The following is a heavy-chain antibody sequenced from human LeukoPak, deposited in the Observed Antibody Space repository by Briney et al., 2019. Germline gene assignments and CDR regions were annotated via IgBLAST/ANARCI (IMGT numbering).Heavy chain of an antibody. CDR2: IYYSGST. J-gene: IGHJ3*02. Sequence: SETLSLTCTVSGGSISSSSYYWGWIRLPPGKGLEWIGSIYYSGSTYYNPSLKSRVTISVDTSKNQFSLKLSSVTAADTAVYYCARHRMYYYDSSGRGVADAFDIWGQGTMVTVSS. D-gene: IGHD3-22*01. CDR3: ARHRMYYYDSSGRGVADAFDI. CDR1: GGSISSSSYY. V-gene: IGHV4-39*01.